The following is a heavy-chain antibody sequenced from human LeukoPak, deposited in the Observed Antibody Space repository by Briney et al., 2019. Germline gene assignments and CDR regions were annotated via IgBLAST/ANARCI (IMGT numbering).Heavy chain of an antibody. CDR2: IYSGGST. Sequence: GGSLRLSCAASGFTVSSNYMSWVRQAPGKGLEWVSVIYSGGSTYYADSVKGRFTISRDNSKNTLYLQMNSLRAEDTAVYYCARRTGSYYDSSGYPDYWGQGTLVTVSS. CDR3: ARRTGSYYDSSGYPDY. D-gene: IGHD3-22*01. V-gene: IGHV3-53*01. J-gene: IGHJ4*02. CDR1: GFTVSSNY.